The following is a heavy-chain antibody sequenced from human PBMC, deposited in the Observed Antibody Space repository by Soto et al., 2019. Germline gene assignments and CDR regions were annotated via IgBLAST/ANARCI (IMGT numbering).Heavy chain of an antibody. J-gene: IGHJ6*02. V-gene: IGHV1-46*01. CDR1: GYTFTSYY. CDR2: INPSGGST. Sequence: VASVKVSCKASGYTFTSYYMHWVRQAPGQGLEWMGIINPSGGSTSYAQKFQGRVTMTRDTSTSTAYMELSSLRSEDTAVYYCAREGLVLVPTTVNSDYYYYAMDVWGQGTTVTVSS. CDR3: AREGLVLVPTTVNSDYYYYAMDV. D-gene: IGHD2-2*01.